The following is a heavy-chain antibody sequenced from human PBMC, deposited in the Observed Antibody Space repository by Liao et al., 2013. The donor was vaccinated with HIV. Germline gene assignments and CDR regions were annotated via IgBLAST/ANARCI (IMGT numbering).Heavy chain of an antibody. CDR3: ARDLPVLSRRFDY. V-gene: IGHV4-39*07. CDR2: VYYSGSS. D-gene: IGHD4/OR15-4a*01. J-gene: IGHJ4*02. Sequence: QLHLQESGPGLVKPSETLSLTCTVSGGSISSDNYYWGWIRQPPGKRLEWIGSVYYSGSSYYNPSLKSRVTISVDTSNNQFSLKMSSVTAADTAVYYCARDLPVLSRRFDYWGQGTLVTVSS. CDR1: GGSISSDNYY.